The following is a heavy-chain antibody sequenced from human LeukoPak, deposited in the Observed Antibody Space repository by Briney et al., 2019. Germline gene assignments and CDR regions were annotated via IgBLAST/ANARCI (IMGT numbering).Heavy chain of an antibody. Sequence: GGSLRLSCAASGFTFSDYYMSWIRQAPGKGPEWVSYISSSGSTIYYADSVKGRFTISRDNSKNTLYLQMNSLRAEDTAVYYCAKATEQQLVLVEYFQHWGQGTLVTVSS. CDR2: ISSSGSTI. J-gene: IGHJ1*01. V-gene: IGHV3-11*01. D-gene: IGHD6-13*01. CDR3: AKATEQQLVLVEYFQH. CDR1: GFTFSDYY.